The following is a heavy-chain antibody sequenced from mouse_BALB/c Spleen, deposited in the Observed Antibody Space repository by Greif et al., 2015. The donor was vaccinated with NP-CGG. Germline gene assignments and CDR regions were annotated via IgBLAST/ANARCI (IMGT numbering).Heavy chain of an antibody. J-gene: IGHJ4*01. V-gene: IGHV1-12*01. CDR3: QITTTAMDY. CDR2: IYPGNGDT. Sequence: QVQLQQSGAELVKPGASVKMSCKASGYTFTSYNMHWVKQTPGQGLEWIGAIYPGNGDTSYNQKFKGKATLTADKSSSTAYKQLSSLTSEDSAVYYCQITTTAMDYWGQGTSVTVSS. D-gene: IGHD2-4*01. CDR1: GYTFTSYN.